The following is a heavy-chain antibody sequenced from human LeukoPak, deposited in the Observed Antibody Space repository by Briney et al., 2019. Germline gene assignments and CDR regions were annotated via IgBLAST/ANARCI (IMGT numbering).Heavy chain of an antibody. V-gene: IGHV1-18*01. CDR1: GYTFTSYG. Sequence: ASVKVSSNASGYTFTSYGISWVRQAPGQGLEWMGWISAYNGNTNYAQKLQGRVTMTTDTSTSTAYMELRSLRSDDTAVYYCARDDSSGYGSGIDDYWGEGTLVTVSS. CDR3: ARDDSSGYGSGIDDY. J-gene: IGHJ4*02. CDR2: ISAYNGNT. D-gene: IGHD3-10*01.